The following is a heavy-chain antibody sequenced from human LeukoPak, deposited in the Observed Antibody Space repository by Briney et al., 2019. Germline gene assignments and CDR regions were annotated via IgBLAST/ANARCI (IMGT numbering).Heavy chain of an antibody. D-gene: IGHD3-10*01. Sequence: SETLSLTCTVSGGSISSYYWSWIRQPPGKGLEWFGYIYYSGSTNYNPSLKSRVTISVDTSKNQFSLKLSSVTAADTAVYYCARAGVGYYGSGSYYSWGQGTLVTVSS. CDR3: ARAGVGYYGSGSYYS. CDR2: IYYSGST. J-gene: IGHJ4*02. V-gene: IGHV4-59*01. CDR1: GGSISSYY.